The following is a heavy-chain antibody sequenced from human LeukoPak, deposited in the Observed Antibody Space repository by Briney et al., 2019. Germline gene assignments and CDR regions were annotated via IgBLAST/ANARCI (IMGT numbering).Heavy chain of an antibody. CDR1: GFTFSSYS. D-gene: IGHD6-6*01. Sequence: GGSLRLSCAASGFTFSSYSMNWVRQAPGKGLEWVSSISSSSSYIYYADSVKGRFTISRDNAKNSLYLQMNSLRAEDTAVYYCAGGAGSSSSGDYWGQGTLVTVSS. J-gene: IGHJ4*02. CDR3: AGGAGSSSSGDY. CDR2: ISSSSSYI. V-gene: IGHV3-21*01.